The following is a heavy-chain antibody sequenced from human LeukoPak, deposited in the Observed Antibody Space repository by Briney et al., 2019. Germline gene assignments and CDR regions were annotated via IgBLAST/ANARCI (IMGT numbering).Heavy chain of an antibody. CDR2: ISYDGSNK. CDR1: GFTFSSYG. CDR3: AKSTRTGTTCDY. Sequence: PGRSLRLSCAASGFTFSSYGMHWVRQAPGKGLEWVAVISYDGSNKYYADSVKGRFTISRDNSKNTLYLQMNSLRAEDTAVYYCAKSTRTGTTCDYWGQGTLVTVSS. V-gene: IGHV3-30*18. D-gene: IGHD1-1*01. J-gene: IGHJ4*02.